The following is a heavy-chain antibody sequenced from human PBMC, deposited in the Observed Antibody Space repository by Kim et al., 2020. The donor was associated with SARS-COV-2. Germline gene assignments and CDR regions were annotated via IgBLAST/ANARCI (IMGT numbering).Heavy chain of an antibody. Sequence: GGSLRLSCAASGFTFSSYAMSWVRQAPGKGLEWVSAISGSGGSTYYADSVKGRFTISRDNSKNTLYLQMNSLRAEDTAVYYCAKAPGGRFGEVYFPDYWGQGTLVTVSS. CDR3: AKAPGGRFGEVYFPDY. J-gene: IGHJ4*02. V-gene: IGHV3-23*01. CDR2: ISGSGGST. D-gene: IGHD3-10*01. CDR1: GFTFSSYA.